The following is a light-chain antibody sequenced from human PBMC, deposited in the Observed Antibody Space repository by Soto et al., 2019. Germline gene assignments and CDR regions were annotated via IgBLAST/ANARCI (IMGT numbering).Light chain of an antibody. CDR2: DAS. V-gene: IGKV1-13*02. Sequence: AIQLTQSPSSLSASVGDRVTITCRASQGISSALAWYQQKPGKAPKLLIYDASSLESGVPSRFSGSGSGTEFTLTISSLQPEGFATYYCQQFNSYPRITFGGGTKVEIK. CDR3: QQFNSYPRIT. J-gene: IGKJ4*01. CDR1: QGISSA.